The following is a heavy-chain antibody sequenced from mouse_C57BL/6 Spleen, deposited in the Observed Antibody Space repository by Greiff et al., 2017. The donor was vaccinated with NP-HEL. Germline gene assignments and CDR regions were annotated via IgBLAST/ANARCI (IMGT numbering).Heavy chain of an antibody. V-gene: IGHV1-50*01. CDR2: IDPSDSYT. CDR1: GYTFTSYW. J-gene: IGHJ4*01. D-gene: IGHD1-1*01. CDR3: ARSYVYYAMDY. Sequence: QVQLQQPGAELVKPGASVKLSCKASGYTFTSYWMQWVKQRPGQGLEWIGEIDPSDSYTNYNQKFKGKATLTVDTSSSTAYMQLSSLTSEDSAVYYCARSYVYYAMDYWGQGTSVTVS.